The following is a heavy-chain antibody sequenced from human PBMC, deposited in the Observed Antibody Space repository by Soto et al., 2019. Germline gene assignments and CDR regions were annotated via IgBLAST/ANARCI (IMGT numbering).Heavy chain of an antibody. D-gene: IGHD3-10*01. J-gene: IGHJ6*02. CDR2: LHSGGDT. Sequence: EVQLVESGGGLVQPGGSLRLSCVASGIPVSSNYMTWVRQAPGKGLEWVSVLHSGGDTYYANSVKGRSTISRHDSTNTVFLQMNSLTAEDTAVYYCARDGPYYYASRMDVWGQGTTVTVSS. CDR3: ARDGPYYYASRMDV. V-gene: IGHV3-53*04. CDR1: GIPVSSNY.